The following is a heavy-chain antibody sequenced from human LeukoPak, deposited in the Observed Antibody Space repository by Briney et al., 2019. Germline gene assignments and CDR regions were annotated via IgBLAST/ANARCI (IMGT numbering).Heavy chain of an antibody. CDR1: GYTFTSYG. D-gene: IGHD1-26*01. CDR2: ISSYNGKT. J-gene: IGHJ4*02. CDR3: ARAGPSGSYYSTY. Sequence: GASVKVSCKASGYTFTSYGVTWVRQAPGQGLEWMGWISSYNGKTHYAQNLQGRVTMTTDTSTSTAYMELRSLRSDDTAVYYCARAGPSGSYYSTYWGQGTLVTVSS. V-gene: IGHV1-18*01.